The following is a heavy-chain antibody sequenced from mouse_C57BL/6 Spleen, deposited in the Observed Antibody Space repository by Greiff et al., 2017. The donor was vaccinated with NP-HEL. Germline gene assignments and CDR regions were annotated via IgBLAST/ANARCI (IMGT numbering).Heavy chain of an antibody. J-gene: IGHJ2*01. V-gene: IGHV1-81*01. D-gene: IGHD4-1*01. CDR3: ARGNWDVHLDD. CDR1: GFPFTSYG. CDR2: IYPRRGHT. Sequence: VQLQQSGAELARPGASVKLSCQASGFPFTSYGISWVKQRTGKGLELVGEIYPRRGHTYYNEKFKGKATLTADKSSITAYMELRSLTSEDSAVYSCARGNWDVHLDDWGQGTTLTVSS.